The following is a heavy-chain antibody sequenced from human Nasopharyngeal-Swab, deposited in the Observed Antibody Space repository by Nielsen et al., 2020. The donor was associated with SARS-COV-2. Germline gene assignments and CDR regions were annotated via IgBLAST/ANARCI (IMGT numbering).Heavy chain of an antibody. CDR3: ASLYGNYYYGMDV. CDR2: IYPGDSDT. Sequence: GGSLRLSCKGSGYSFTSYWIGWVRQMPEKGLEWMGIIYPGDSDTRYSPSFQGQVTISADKSISTAYLQWSSLKASDTAMYYCASLYGNYYYGMDVWGQGTTVTVSS. D-gene: IGHD4-17*01. V-gene: IGHV5-51*01. CDR1: GYSFTSYW. J-gene: IGHJ6*02.